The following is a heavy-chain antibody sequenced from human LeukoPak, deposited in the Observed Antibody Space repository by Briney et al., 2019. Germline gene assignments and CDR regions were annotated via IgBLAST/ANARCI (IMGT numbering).Heavy chain of an antibody. D-gene: IGHD3-10*01. CDR1: GFTFSSYS. J-gene: IGHJ6*02. V-gene: IGHV3-48*01. CDR3: AKDSVWFGDLLGGLDV. CDR2: ISSSSSTI. Sequence: GGSLGLSCAASGFTFSSYSMNWVRQAPGKGLEWVSYISSSSSTIYYADSVKGRFTISRDNAKNSLYLQMNSLRAEDTAVYYCAKDSVWFGDLLGGLDVWGQGTTVTVSS.